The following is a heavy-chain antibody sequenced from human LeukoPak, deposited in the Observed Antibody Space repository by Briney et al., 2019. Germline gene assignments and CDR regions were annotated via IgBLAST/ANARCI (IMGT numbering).Heavy chain of an antibody. D-gene: IGHD6-19*01. CDR3: ATPGIAVLRPLLGMDV. CDR1: GGSISSSSYY. J-gene: IGHJ6*02. V-gene: IGHV4-39*07. Sequence: ETLSLTCTVSGGSISSSSYYWGWIRQPPGKGLEWIGSIYYSGSTYYNPSLKSRVTISVDTSKNQFSLKLSSVTAADTAVYYCATPGIAVLRPLLGMDVWGQGTTVTVSS. CDR2: IYYSGST.